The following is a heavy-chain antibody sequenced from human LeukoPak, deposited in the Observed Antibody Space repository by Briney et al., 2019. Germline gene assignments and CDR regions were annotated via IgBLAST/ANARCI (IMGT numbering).Heavy chain of an antibody. V-gene: IGHV1-46*01. Sequence: ASVKVSCRASGYTYTSYYMHWVRQAPGQGLEWMGIINPSGGSTSYAQKFQGRVTMTRDTSTSTVYMELSNLRSEDTAVYYCARSYSSSYLDVWGQGTTVTVSS. CDR2: INPSGGST. J-gene: IGHJ6*02. CDR3: ARSYSSSYLDV. D-gene: IGHD6-13*01. CDR1: GYTYTSYY.